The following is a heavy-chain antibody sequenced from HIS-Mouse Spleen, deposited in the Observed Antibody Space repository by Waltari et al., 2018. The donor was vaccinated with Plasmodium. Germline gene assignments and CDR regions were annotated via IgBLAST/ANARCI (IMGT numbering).Heavy chain of an antibody. V-gene: IGHV4-34*01. CDR1: GGSFSGSY. D-gene: IGHD3-3*01. Sequence: QVQLQQWGAGLLKPSETLSLTCAVYGGSFSGSYWSWILQPPGKGLEWIGEINHSGSTNYNPSLKSRVTISVDTSKNQFSLKLSSVTAADTAVYYCARVTSSGVYWYFDLWGRGTLVTVSS. CDR3: ARVTSSGVYWYFDL. CDR2: INHSGST. J-gene: IGHJ2*01.